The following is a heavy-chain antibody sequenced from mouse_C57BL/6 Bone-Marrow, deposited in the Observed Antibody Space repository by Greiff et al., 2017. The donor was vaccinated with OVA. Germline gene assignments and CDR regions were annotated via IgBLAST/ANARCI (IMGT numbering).Heavy chain of an antibody. Sequence: EVMLVESGGDLVKPGGSLKLSCAASGFTFSSYGMSWVRQTPDNRLEWVATISSGGSYTYYPDSVKGRFTISRDNAKNTLYLQMSSLKSEGAAMYYCARGGNGYDWGQGTLVTVSA. CDR3: ARGGNGYD. CDR2: ISSGGSYT. J-gene: IGHJ3*01. CDR1: GFTFSSYG. D-gene: IGHD2-2*01. V-gene: IGHV5-6*02.